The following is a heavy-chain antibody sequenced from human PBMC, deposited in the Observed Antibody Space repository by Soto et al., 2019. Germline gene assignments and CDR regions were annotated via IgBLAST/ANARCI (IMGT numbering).Heavy chain of an antibody. Sequence: EVQLVESGGGLVKPGGSLRLSCAASGFTFSSYSMNWVRQAPGKGLEWVSSISSSSSYIYYADSVKGRFTISRDNAKNSLYLQMNSLRAEDTAVYYCARDLFPTGYIYYYYYMHVWGKGTTVTVSS. CDR3: ARDLFPTGYIYYYYYMHV. CDR1: GFTFSSYS. V-gene: IGHV3-21*04. D-gene: IGHD3-9*01. CDR2: ISSSSSYI. J-gene: IGHJ6*03.